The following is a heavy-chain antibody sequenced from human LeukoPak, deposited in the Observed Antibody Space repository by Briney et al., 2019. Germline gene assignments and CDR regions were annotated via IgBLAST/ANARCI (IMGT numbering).Heavy chain of an antibody. CDR3: ARYRGGSGYHFDY. CDR1: GGSFSGYY. D-gene: IGHD5-12*01. CDR2: INHSGST. V-gene: IGHV4-34*01. Sequence: SETLPLTCAVYGGSFSGYYWSWIRQPPGKGLEWIGEINHSGSTNYNPSLKSRVTISLDKSKNQFSLKLTSVSAADTAVYYCARYRGGSGYHFDYWGQGTLVTVSS. J-gene: IGHJ4*02.